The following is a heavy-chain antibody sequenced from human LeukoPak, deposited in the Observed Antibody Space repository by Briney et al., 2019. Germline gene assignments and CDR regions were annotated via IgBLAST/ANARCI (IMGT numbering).Heavy chain of an antibody. V-gene: IGHV4-59*01. CDR1: GDSMTKYY. Sequence: SETLSLTCTVSGDSMTKYYWNWIRQPPGKGLEWLGFIYSSGGTSYNPPLKSRITISIDMSKNQFSLKMYSVTAADAAVYYCVSQVSGSMSQNWGQGTLVTVSS. J-gene: IGHJ4*02. CDR3: VSQVSGSMSQN. CDR2: IYSSGGT. D-gene: IGHD2-21*01.